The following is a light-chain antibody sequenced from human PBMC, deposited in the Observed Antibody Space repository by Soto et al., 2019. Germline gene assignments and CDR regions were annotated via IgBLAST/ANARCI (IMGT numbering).Light chain of an antibody. Sequence: DIVMTQSPDSLAVSPGERATINCKSSQSVFYKPNKKDHLTWFQQKPGQPPKLLISWASTRESGVPDRFNGSGSGTDFTLTISDLQAEDVAVYYCQQFLSTPLTVGPGTKGNIK. V-gene: IGKV4-1*01. J-gene: IGKJ3*01. CDR2: WAS. CDR3: QQFLSTPLT. CDR1: QSVFYKPNKKDH.